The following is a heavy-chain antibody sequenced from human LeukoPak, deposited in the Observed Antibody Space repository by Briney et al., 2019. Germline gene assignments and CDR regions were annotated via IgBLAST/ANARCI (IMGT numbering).Heavy chain of an antibody. CDR1: GSRFTSYW. CDR2: IYPGDSDT. J-gene: IGHJ4*02. D-gene: IGHD5-24*01. V-gene: IGHV5-51*01. CDR3: ARLRDRTYFDY. Sequence: GESLQISCKGSGSRFTSYWIGWVRQLPGKGLEWMGIIYPGDSDTRYSPSFQGQVTISADKSISTAYLQWSSLKASDTAMYYCARLRDRTYFDYWGQGTLVTVSS.